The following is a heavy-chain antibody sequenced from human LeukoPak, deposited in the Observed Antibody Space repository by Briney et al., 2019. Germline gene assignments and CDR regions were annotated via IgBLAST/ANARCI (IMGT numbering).Heavy chain of an antibody. V-gene: IGHV3-23*01. CDR1: GFTFSSYA. D-gene: IGHD4-17*01. J-gene: IGHJ4*02. CDR2: ISGSGGST. Sequence: PGGSLRLSCAASGFTFSSYAMSWVRQAPGKGLVWVSAISGSGGSTFYADSVKGRFTIPRDNSKNTLFLQMNSLRAEGTAVYYCAKEGSDYAPLFDYWGQGTLVTVSS. CDR3: AKEGSDYAPLFDY.